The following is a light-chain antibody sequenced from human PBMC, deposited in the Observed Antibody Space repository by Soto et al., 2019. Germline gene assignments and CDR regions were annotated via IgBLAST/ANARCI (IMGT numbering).Light chain of an antibody. CDR3: QQHSNTPWT. CDR1: QTISNNY. CDR2: AVS. J-gene: IGKJ1*01. V-gene: IGKV3D-20*02. Sequence: EIGLTQSPGTLTLCPGESAALSCRAIQTISNNYLVWYRQKPGQAPRLLIYAVSSRAAGLPDRFSGSGSWTDFALTIARLEPEDSAVYYCQQHSNTPWTFGQG.